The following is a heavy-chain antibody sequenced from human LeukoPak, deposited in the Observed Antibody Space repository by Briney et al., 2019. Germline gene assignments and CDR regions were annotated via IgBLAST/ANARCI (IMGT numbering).Heavy chain of an antibody. CDR2: ISHSGST. D-gene: IGHD3-22*01. CDR3: VTYYYGSSAPKRNY. V-gene: IGHV4-34*01. CDR1: GGSFSDYF. J-gene: IGHJ4*02. Sequence: PSETLSLTCAVYGGSFSDYFWSWIRQPPGKGLEWIGEISHSGSTTYNPSLRSRVTISGDTSKKQFSLKLSSVTAADTAVYYCVTYYYGSSAPKRNYWGQGTLVTVSS.